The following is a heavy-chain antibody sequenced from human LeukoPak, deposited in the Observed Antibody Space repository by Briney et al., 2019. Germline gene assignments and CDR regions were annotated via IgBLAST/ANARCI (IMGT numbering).Heavy chain of an antibody. Sequence: GGSLRLSCSASGFTFSSYAMYWVRQAPGKGLEYVSAISSNGGSTYYADSVKGRFAISRDNSKNTLYLQMSSLRAEDTAVYYCVKDPSYNIAAAKPWFDPWGQGTLVTVSS. V-gene: IGHV3-64D*06. CDR3: VKDPSYNIAAAKPWFDP. CDR2: ISSNGGST. CDR1: GFTFSSYA. D-gene: IGHD6-13*01. J-gene: IGHJ5*02.